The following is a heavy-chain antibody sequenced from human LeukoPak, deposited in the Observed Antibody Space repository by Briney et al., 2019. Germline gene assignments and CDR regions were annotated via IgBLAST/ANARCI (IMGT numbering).Heavy chain of an antibody. V-gene: IGHV4-59*01. CDR1: GGSISSYD. Sequence: PSETLSLTCTVSGGSISSYDWSWIRQPPGKGLEWIGYIYYSGSTNYNPSLKSRVTISVDTSKNQFSLKLSSVTAADTAVYYCARFGASGAYYYFDYWGQGTLVTVSS. CDR3: ARFGASGAYYYFDY. CDR2: IYYSGST. D-gene: IGHD3-10*01. J-gene: IGHJ4*02.